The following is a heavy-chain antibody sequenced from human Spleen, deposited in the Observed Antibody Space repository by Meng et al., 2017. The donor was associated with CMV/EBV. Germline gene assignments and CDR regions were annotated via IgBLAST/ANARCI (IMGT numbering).Heavy chain of an antibody. CDR2: ISAYNGHP. D-gene: IGHD6-25*01. Sequence: CTASSSPFTSHGLDWVRQAPGRGLEWMAWISAYNGHPNYAQKFQGRVTVTADTSTSTAYMELRSLRSDDTAVYYCAGGSGWPFFDYWGQETLVTVSS. J-gene: IGHJ4*02. V-gene: IGHV1-18*01. CDR3: AGGSGWPFFDY. CDR1: SSPFTSHG.